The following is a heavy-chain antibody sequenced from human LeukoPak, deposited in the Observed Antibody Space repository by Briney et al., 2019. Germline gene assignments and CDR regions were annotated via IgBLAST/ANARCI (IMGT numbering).Heavy chain of an antibody. D-gene: IGHD3-9*01. V-gene: IGHV3-9*01. J-gene: IGHJ2*01. Sequence: PGGSLRLSCAASGFTFSTYSMNWVRQAPGKGLEWVSGISWNSGSIGYADSVKGRFTISRDNAKNSLYLQMNSLRAEDTALYYCAKGYDFDWLPSSPFPYFDLWGRGTLVTVSS. CDR3: AKGYDFDWLPSSPFPYFDL. CDR2: ISWNSGSI. CDR1: GFTFSTYS.